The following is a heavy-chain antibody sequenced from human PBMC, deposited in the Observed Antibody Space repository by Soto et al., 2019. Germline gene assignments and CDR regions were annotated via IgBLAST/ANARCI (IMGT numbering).Heavy chain of an antibody. Sequence: QVQLVQSGAEVKKPGASVKVSCKASGYTFTSYAMHWVRQAPGQRLEWMGWINAGNGNTKYSQKFQGRVTITRDTSARTGYMGLSSLRSEETGGYYWAGGGPKPGSCGGGGCWFDPWGQGTLVTVSS. J-gene: IGHJ5*02. CDR2: INAGNGNT. CDR1: GYTFTSYA. CDR3: AGGGPKPGSCGGGGCWFDP. D-gene: IGHD6-13*01. V-gene: IGHV1-3*01.